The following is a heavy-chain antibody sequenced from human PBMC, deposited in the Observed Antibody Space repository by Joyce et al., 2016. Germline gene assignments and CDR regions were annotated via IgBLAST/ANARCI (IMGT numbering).Heavy chain of an antibody. CDR2: ISTSNGNT. J-gene: IGHJ5*02. CDR3: ATGDTGSYGP. V-gene: IGHV1-18*01. Sequence: HLVQSGPEVKRPGASVKVSCKTSGYTFTSFGITWVRQAPGQGLEWMGWISTSNGNTKYAPKLQGRITMTTDISTGTVYMELRSLKSDDTAVYYCATGDTGSYGPWGQGTLVTVSS. D-gene: IGHD1-1*01. CDR1: GYTFTSFG.